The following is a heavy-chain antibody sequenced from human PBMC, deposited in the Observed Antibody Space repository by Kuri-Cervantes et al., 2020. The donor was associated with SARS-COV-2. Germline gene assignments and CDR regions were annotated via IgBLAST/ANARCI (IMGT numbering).Heavy chain of an antibody. V-gene: IGHV4-4*07. J-gene: IGHJ6*03. CDR1: GGSISSYY. CDR3: ARGLYCSSTSCYRKTDYYYYMDV. Sequence: SETLSLTCAASGGSISSYYWSWIRQPAGKGLEWIGRIYTSGSTDYNPSLKSRVTMSVDTSKNQFSLKLSSVTAADTAVYYCARGLYCSSTSCYRKTDYYYYMDVWGKGTTVTVSS. D-gene: IGHD2-2*01. CDR2: IYTSGST.